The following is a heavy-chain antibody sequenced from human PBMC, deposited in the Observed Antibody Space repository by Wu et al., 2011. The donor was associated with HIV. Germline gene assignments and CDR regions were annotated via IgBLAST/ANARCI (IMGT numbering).Heavy chain of an antibody. J-gene: IGHJ6*02. D-gene: IGHD3-10*01. Sequence: QVQLVQSGAEVKKPGASVKVSCKASGYTFTSYYMHWVRQAPGQGLEWMGIINPSGGSTSYAQKFQGRVTMTRDTSTSTVYMELSSLRSEDTAVYYCARDSDYGSAYYYGMDVWGQGTTVTVSS. CDR1: GYTFTSYY. CDR3: ARDSDYGSAYYYGMDV. CDR2: INPSGGST. V-gene: IGHV1-46*01.